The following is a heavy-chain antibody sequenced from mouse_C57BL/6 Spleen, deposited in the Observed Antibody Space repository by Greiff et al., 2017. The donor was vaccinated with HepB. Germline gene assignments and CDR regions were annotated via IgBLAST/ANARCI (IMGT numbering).Heavy chain of an antibody. Sequence: QVQLQQPGAELVRPGTSVKLSCKASGYTFTSYWMHWVKQRPGQGLEWIGVIEPSDSYTNYNQKFKGKATLTVDTSSSTAYMQLSSLTSEDSAVYYCARNRDYAMDYWGQGTSVTVSS. CDR1: GYTFTSYW. J-gene: IGHJ4*01. CDR2: IEPSDSYT. CDR3: ARNRDYAMDY. V-gene: IGHV1-59*01.